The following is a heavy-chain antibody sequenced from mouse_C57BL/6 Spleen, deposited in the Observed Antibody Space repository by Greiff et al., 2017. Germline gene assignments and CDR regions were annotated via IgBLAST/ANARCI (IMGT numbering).Heavy chain of an antibody. D-gene: IGHD1-1*01. Sequence: EVHLVESGEGLVKPGGSLKLSCAASGFTFSSYAMSWVRQTPEKRLEWVAYISSGGDYIYYADTVKGRFTISRDNARNTLYLQMSSLKSEDTAMYYCTRAGSSYDYAMDYWGQGTSVTVSS. CDR3: TRAGSSYDYAMDY. CDR1: GFTFSSYA. CDR2: ISSGGDYI. V-gene: IGHV5-9-1*02. J-gene: IGHJ4*01.